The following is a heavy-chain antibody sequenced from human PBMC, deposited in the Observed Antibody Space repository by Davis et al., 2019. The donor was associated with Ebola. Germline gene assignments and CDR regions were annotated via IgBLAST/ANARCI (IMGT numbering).Heavy chain of an antibody. CDR2: IYYSGST. CDR3: ARHPLPVAFDI. V-gene: IGHV4-39*01. CDR1: GGSISSSSYY. Sequence: MPGGSLRLSCTVSGGSISSSSYYWGWIRQPPGKGLEWIGSIYYSGSTYYNPSLKSRVTISVDTSKNQFSLKLSSVTAADTAVYYCARHPLPVAFDIWGQGTMVTVSS. J-gene: IGHJ3*02.